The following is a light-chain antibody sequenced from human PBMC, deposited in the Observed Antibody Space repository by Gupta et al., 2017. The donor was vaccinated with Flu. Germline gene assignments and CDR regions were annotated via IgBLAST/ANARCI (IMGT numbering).Light chain of an antibody. Sequence: TLSVSPGERATLSCRASQNVNSNLAWYHQKPGQAPRLLIYGASTRATGISARFSGSGSGTDFTLTISSLQSEDFALYYCQQYDRWPLITFGQGTRLEIK. CDR1: QNVNSN. V-gene: IGKV3-15*01. J-gene: IGKJ5*01. CDR3: QQYDRWPLIT. CDR2: GAS.